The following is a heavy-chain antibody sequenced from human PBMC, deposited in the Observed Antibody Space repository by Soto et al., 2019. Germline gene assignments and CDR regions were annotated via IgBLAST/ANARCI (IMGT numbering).Heavy chain of an antibody. CDR2: ISWNSGSI. J-gene: IGHJ6*02. Sequence: ESGGGLVQPGRSLRLSCAASGFIFDDYAMHWVPQAPGKGLEWVSGISWNSGSIAYADSVKGRFTISRDNAKNSLYLQMNSLRAEDTALYYCAKEDGSGGYYHGLDVWGQGTTVTVSS. V-gene: IGHV3-9*01. CDR3: AKEDGSGGYYHGLDV. D-gene: IGHD3-16*01. CDR1: GFIFDDYA.